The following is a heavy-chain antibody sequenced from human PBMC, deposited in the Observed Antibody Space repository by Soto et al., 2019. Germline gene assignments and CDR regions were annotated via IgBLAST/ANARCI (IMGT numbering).Heavy chain of an antibody. V-gene: IGHV4-59*01. Sequence: SETLSLTCTVSGDSISSYYWSWIRQPPGKGLEWIGYIYYSGSTNYNPSLKSRVTISVDTSKNQFSLKLTSVTAADTAVYYCARGRGFCSSTSCRGYFDYWGQGTLVTVSS. CDR1: GDSISSYY. CDR3: ARGRGFCSSTSCRGYFDY. CDR2: IYYSGST. D-gene: IGHD2-2*01. J-gene: IGHJ4*02.